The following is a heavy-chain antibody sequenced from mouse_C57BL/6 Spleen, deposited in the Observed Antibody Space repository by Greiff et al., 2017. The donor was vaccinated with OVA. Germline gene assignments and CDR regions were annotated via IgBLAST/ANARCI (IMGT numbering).Heavy chain of an antibody. J-gene: IGHJ2*01. CDR3: SRGDYDDYFDY. CDR1: GYTFTDYS. Sequence: VQLQQSDAELVKPGASVKISCKASGYTFTDYSIHWVKQRPEQGLEWIGYIYPRDGSTKYNEKFKGKATLTADKSSSTTYMQLNSLTSEDSAVXFCSRGDYDDYFDYWGQGTTLTVSS. D-gene: IGHD2-4*01. V-gene: IGHV1-78*01. CDR2: IYPRDGST.